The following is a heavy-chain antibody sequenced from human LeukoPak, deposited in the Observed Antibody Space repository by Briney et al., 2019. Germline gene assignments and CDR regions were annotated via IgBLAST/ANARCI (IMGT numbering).Heavy chain of an antibody. CDR2: INWNGGST. Sequence: GGSLRLSCAASGFTFSSYSMNWVRQAPGKGLEWVSGINWNGGSTGYADSVKGRFTISRDNAKNSLYLQMNSLRAEDTALYYCARGRSGYSYGYGGGLDYWGQGTLVTVSS. CDR1: GFTFSSYS. J-gene: IGHJ4*02. V-gene: IGHV3-20*04. CDR3: ARGRSGYSYGYGGGLDY. D-gene: IGHD5-18*01.